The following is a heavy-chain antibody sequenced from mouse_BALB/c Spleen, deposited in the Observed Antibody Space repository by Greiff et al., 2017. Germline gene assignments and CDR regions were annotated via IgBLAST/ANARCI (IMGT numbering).Heavy chain of an antibody. CDR1: GYSFTGYF. V-gene: IGHV1-37*01. D-gene: IGHD1-1*01. J-gene: IGHJ1*01. CDR2: INPYNGDT. CDR3: GRGDYYGSSHYWYFDV. Sequence: EVQLQQSGPELVKPGASVKISCKASGYSFTGYFMNWVKQSHGKSLEWIGRINPYNGDTFYNQKFKGKATLTVDKSSSTAHMELLSLTSEDSAVYYCGRGDYYGSSHYWYFDVWGAGTTVTVSS.